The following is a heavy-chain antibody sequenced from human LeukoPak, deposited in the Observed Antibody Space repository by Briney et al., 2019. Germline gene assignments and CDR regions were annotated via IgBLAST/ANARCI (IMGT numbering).Heavy chain of an antibody. CDR2: IIPILGIA. CDR3: ARGVAAAGPNWFDP. Sequence: GASVKVSCKASGGTFSSYAISWVRQAPGQGLEWMGRIIPILGIANYAQKFQGRVTNTADKSTSTAYMELSSLRSEDTAVYYYARGVAAAGPNWFDPWGQGTLVTVSS. V-gene: IGHV1-69*04. CDR1: GGTFSSYA. D-gene: IGHD6-13*01. J-gene: IGHJ5*02.